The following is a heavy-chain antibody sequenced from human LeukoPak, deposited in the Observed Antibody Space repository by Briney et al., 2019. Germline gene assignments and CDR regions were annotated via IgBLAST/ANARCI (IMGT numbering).Heavy chain of an antibody. CDR1: GGSISSGGYS. D-gene: IGHD5-18*01. CDR2: IHHSGST. CDR3: ARGQGAMAYWYFDL. V-gene: IGHV4-30-2*01. Sequence: PSETLSLTCAVSGGSISSGGYSWSWIRQPPGKGLEWIAYIHHSGSTYYNPSLKSRVTISVDRSKNQFSLKLSSVTAADTAVYYCARGQGAMAYWYFDLWGRGPLVTVSS. J-gene: IGHJ2*01.